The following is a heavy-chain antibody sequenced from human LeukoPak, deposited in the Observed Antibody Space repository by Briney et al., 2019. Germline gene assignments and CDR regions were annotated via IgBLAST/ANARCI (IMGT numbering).Heavy chain of an antibody. CDR1: GLTFDDYA. D-gene: IGHD3-10*01. Sequence: PGGSLRLSCAASGLTFDDYAMHWVRQAPGKGLEWVSGISWNSGSIGYAYSVKGRFTISRDNAKHFLYLQMNSLRAEDTAVYYCARDMRYYGSGRQSEYWGQGTVVSVSS. CDR3: ARDMRYYGSGRQSEY. J-gene: IGHJ4*02. CDR2: ISWNSGSI. V-gene: IGHV3-9*01.